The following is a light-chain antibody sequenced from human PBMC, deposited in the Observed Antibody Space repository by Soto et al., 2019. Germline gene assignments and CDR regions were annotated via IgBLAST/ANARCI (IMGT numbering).Light chain of an antibody. V-gene: IGKV3-15*01. CDR1: QSVSSN. CDR2: GAS. J-gene: IGKJ5*01. CDR3: QQYNNWTPIT. Sequence: IVLPQSPATLSVSPGERATLSCRASQSVSSNLAWYQQKPGQAPRLLIYGASTRATGIPARFSGSESGTEFTLTISSLQSEDFAVYYCQQYNNWTPITFGQGTRLEIK.